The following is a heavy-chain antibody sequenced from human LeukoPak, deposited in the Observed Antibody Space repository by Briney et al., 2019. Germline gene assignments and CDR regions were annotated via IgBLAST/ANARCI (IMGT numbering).Heavy chain of an antibody. D-gene: IGHD5-24*01. CDR3: ARGALPGYNYYGMDV. Sequence: PSETLSLTCTVSGGSISSNNYFWGWIRQPPGKGLEWIGSIYDSGSTYYNPSLKSRVTISVDTSKNQFSLKLSSVTAADTAVYYCARGALPGYNYYGMDVWGQGTTVTVSS. V-gene: IGHV4-39*07. CDR2: IYDSGST. CDR1: GGSISSNNYF. J-gene: IGHJ6*02.